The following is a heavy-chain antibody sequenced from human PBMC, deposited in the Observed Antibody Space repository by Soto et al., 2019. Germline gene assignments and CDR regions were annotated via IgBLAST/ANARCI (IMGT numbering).Heavy chain of an antibody. Sequence: PGGSLRLSCAASGFTFSSYAMSWVRQAPGKGLEWVSAISGSGGSTYYADSVKGRFTISRDNSRNTLYLVLNSLRAEDTAVYYCAMGLAAAGPLDYWGKGTLVTVSS. CDR1: GFTFSSYA. V-gene: IGHV3-23*01. CDR2: ISGSGGST. CDR3: AMGLAAAGPLDY. D-gene: IGHD6-13*01. J-gene: IGHJ4*02.